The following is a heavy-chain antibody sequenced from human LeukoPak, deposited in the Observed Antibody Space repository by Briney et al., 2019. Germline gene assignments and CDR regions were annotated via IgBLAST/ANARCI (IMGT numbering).Heavy chain of an antibody. V-gene: IGHV3-23*01. D-gene: IGHD3-22*01. CDR1: GFAFSSHA. J-gene: IGHJ4*02. CDR2: IGVGGGDT. CDR3: AKELYYYDSSGSFDY. Sequence: GGSLTLSCAASGFAFSSHAMSWVRQAPGKGLEWVSGIGVGGGDTYYADSVKGRFTISRDNSKNTLYLQMNSLRAEDTAVYYCAKELYYYDSSGSFDYWGQGTLVAVSS.